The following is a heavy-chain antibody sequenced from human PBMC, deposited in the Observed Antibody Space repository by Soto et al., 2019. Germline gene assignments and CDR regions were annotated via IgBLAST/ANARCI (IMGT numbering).Heavy chain of an antibody. CDR1: GYTFTSYG. V-gene: IGHV1-2*04. CDR3: ERENADYSSSQPLDY. CDR2: INPNSGGT. Sequence: ASVNVSFKASGYTFTSYGISWVRQAPGQGLEWMGWINPNSGGTNYAQKFQGWVTMTRDTSISTAYMELSRLRSDDTAVYYCERENADYSSSQPLDYWGQGTLVTVSS. D-gene: IGHD6-13*01. J-gene: IGHJ4*02.